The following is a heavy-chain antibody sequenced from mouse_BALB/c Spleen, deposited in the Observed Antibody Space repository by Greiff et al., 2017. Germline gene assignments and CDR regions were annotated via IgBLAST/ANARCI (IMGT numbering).Heavy chain of an antibody. D-gene: IGHD2-4*01. CDR3: ARGESTMITSDYFDY. CDR2: ISSGGGST. V-gene: IGHV5-12-1*01. CDR1: GFAFSSYD. Sequence: EVQLVESGGGLVKPGGSLKLSCAASGFAFSSYDMSWVRQTPEKRLEWVAYISSGGGSTYYPDTVKGRFTISRDNAKNTLYLQMSSLKSEDTAMYYCARGESTMITSDYFDYGGQGTTLTVSA. J-gene: IGHJ2*01.